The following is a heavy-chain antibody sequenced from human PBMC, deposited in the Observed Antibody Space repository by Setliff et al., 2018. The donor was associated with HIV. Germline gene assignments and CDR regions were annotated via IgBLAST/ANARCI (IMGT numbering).Heavy chain of an antibody. Sequence: GGSLRLSCEGSGFNFNNYAMHWVRQPPGKGLEWVSGITWRGGVLGYAASAKGRFIISRDNARSSLHLQMNSLTTEDTALYFCVKGGTPAGQFYYYMDVWGKGTTVTVSS. D-gene: IGHD6-19*01. J-gene: IGHJ6*03. CDR2: ITWRGGVL. CDR1: GFNFNNYA. V-gene: IGHV3-9*01. CDR3: VKGGTPAGQFYYYMDV.